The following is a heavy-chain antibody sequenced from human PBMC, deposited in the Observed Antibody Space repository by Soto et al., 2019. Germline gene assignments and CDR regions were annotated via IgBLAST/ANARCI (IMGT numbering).Heavy chain of an antibody. CDR2: ISSTTNYI. J-gene: IGHJ4*02. V-gene: IGHV3-21*01. CDR3: ARESEDLTSNFDY. CDR1: GFTFTRYS. Sequence: GSLRLSCAASGFTFTRYSMNWVRQAPGKGLEWVSSISSTTNYIYYADSMKGRFTVSRDNAKNSVYLDMNSLSAEDTAVYYCARESEDLTSNFDYWGQGTLVTVSS.